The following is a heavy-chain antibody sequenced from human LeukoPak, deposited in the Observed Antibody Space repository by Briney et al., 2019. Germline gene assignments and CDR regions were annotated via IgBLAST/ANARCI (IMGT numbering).Heavy chain of an antibody. Sequence: GGSLRLSCTASGFTFNSYWMTWVRQAPGKGLEWVANTNQHGTQNYYVDSVKGRFTICRDNAENSLYLRMSSLRDEDTAVYYCARNVNAFDIWGRGTMVTVSS. CDR2: TNQHGTQN. CDR1: GFTFNSYW. CDR3: ARNVNAFDI. V-gene: IGHV3-7*01. J-gene: IGHJ3*02.